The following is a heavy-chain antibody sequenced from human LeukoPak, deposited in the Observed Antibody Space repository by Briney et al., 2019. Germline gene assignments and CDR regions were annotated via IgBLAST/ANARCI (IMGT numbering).Heavy chain of an antibody. CDR3: AIEGGLRN. V-gene: IGHV1-2*02. CDR1: GYTFIGYY. D-gene: IGHD3-16*01. Sequence: GASVKVSCKASGYTFIGYYIYWVRQAPGQGLEWMGWINPNSGGTNYAQKFQGRVTMTRDTSISTAYMELSGLRSDDTAGYYCAIEGGLRNWGQGTLVTVSS. J-gene: IGHJ4*02. CDR2: INPNSGGT.